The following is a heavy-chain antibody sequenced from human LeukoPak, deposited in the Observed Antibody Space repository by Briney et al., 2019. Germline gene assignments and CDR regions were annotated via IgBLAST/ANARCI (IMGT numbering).Heavy chain of an antibody. CDR2: IYHSGST. D-gene: IGHD5-24*01. V-gene: IGHV4-30-2*01. Sequence: SQTLSLTCAVSGGSISSGGYSWSWIRQPPGKGLEWIGYIYHSGSTYYNPSLKSRVTISVDTSKNQFSLKLSSVTAADTAVYYCARSRSETEMAKLFDYWGQGTLVTVSS. J-gene: IGHJ4*02. CDR3: ARSRSETEMAKLFDY. CDR1: GGSISSGGYS.